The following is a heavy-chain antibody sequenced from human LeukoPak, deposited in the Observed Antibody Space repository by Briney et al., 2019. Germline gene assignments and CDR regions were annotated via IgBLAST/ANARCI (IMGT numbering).Heavy chain of an antibody. CDR2: INPSGGST. D-gene: IGHD4-17*01. J-gene: IGHJ4*02. Sequence: ASVKVSCKASGYTFTSYYMHWVRQAPGQGLEWMGIINPSGGSTSYAQKLQDRVTMTTDTSTTTAYMELRSLRSDDTAVYYCARFSGYGDYGFDYWGQGTLVTVSS. V-gene: IGHV1-46*01. CDR3: ARFSGYGDYGFDY. CDR1: GYTFTSYY.